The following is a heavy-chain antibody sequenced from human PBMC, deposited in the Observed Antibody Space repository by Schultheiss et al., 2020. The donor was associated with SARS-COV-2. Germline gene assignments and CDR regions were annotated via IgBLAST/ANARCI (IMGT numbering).Heavy chain of an antibody. CDR3: ARTYYYDSSGYYEDAFDI. CDR2: ISSSSSYI. D-gene: IGHD3-22*01. CDR1: GFTFSSYS. Sequence: GGSLRLSCAASGFTFSSYSMNWVRQAPGKGLEWVSSISSSSSYIYYADSVKGRFTISRVNAKNSLYLQMNSLRAEDTAVYYCARTYYYDSSGYYEDAFDIWGQGTMVTVSS. V-gene: IGHV3-21*01. J-gene: IGHJ3*02.